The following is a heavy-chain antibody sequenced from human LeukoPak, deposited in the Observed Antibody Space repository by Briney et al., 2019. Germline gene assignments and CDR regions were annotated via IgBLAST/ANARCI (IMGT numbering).Heavy chain of an antibody. J-gene: IGHJ6*02. V-gene: IGHV4-39*02. Sequence: PSETLSLICTVSGGSISSSSYYWGWIRKPPGKRLEWIGCIYYSGSTYDNPSLKSRVTIAVDTSKNHISLKLSSVTAADTAVYYCARRASRFGNYYYYGMDVWGQGTTVTVSS. CDR1: GGSISSSSYY. CDR2: IYYSGST. D-gene: IGHD3-16*01. CDR3: ARRASRFGNYYYYGMDV.